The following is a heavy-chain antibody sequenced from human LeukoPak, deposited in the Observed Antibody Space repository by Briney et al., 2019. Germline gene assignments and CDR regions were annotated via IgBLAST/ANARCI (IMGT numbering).Heavy chain of an antibody. Sequence: GESLKISCKGSGYSFTTSWIGWVRQMPGKGLEWMGIVLPADSDTRYSPSFQGQVTFSADKSISTAYLQWSSLKASDSAMYYCARHGGAFDYWGQGTLVTVSS. J-gene: IGHJ4*02. CDR1: GYSFTTSW. D-gene: IGHD4-17*01. CDR3: ARHGGAFDY. V-gene: IGHV5-51*01. CDR2: VLPADSDT.